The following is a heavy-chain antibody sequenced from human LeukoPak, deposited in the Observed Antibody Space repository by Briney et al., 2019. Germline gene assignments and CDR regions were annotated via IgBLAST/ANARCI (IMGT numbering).Heavy chain of an antibody. CDR3: ARSQGYCSGGSCLQGDWFDP. D-gene: IGHD2-15*01. Sequence: GESLKISCKVSGYRFTTYWIGWVRQMPGKGLEWMGIIYPGDSDTRYSPSFQGQVTISADKSISTAYLQWGSLKASDTAMYYCARSQGYCSGGSCLQGDWFDPWGQGTLVTVSS. V-gene: IGHV5-51*01. J-gene: IGHJ5*02. CDR1: GYRFTTYW. CDR2: IYPGDSDT.